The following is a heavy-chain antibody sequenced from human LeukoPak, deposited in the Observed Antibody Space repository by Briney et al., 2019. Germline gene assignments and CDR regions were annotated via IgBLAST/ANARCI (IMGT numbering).Heavy chain of an antibody. Sequence: SETLSLTCTVSGGSISSHYWSRIRQPPGKGLEWIGYIYYSGSTNYNPSLKSRVTISVDTSKNQFSLKLSSVTAADTAVYYCARDRMGAVLDYWGQGTLVTVSS. V-gene: IGHV4-59*11. CDR2: IYYSGST. CDR3: ARDRMGAVLDY. D-gene: IGHD3-16*01. J-gene: IGHJ4*02. CDR1: GGSISSHY.